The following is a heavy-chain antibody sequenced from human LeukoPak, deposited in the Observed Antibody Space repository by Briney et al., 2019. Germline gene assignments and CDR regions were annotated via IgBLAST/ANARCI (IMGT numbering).Heavy chain of an antibody. Sequence: GRSLRLSCAASGFTFSSYGMRWVREAPGKGLEWVAVISHDGSNKYYADSVKGRFTISRDNSKNTLYLQMNSLRAEDTAVYYCAKEGYYYDRSGYAFDYWGQGTLVTVSS. D-gene: IGHD3-22*01. CDR3: AKEGYYYDRSGYAFDY. CDR1: GFTFSSYG. V-gene: IGHV3-30*18. CDR2: ISHDGSNK. J-gene: IGHJ4*02.